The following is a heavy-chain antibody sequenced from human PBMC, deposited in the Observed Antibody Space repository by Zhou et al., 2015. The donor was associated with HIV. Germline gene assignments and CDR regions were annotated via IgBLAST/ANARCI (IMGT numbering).Heavy chain of an antibody. J-gene: IGHJ4*02. CDR2: IGTSDDT. CDR3: TRSRAYNNNPFDY. D-gene: IGHD4-11*01. Sequence: VQLVESGGGVVQPGRSLRLSCAASGFTFSTYDMHWVRQRPGKGLEWVSVIGTSDDTYYAGSVKGRFIISREDAKNSLYLQMNNLRAGDTAVYYCTRSRAYNNNPFDYWARGPWSPSP. CDR1: GFTFSTYD. V-gene: IGHV3-13*01.